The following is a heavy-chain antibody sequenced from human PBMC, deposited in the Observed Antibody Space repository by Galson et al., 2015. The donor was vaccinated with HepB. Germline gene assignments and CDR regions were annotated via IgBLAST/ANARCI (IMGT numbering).Heavy chain of an antibody. CDR2: IRYDGSNK. J-gene: IGHJ4*02. CDR3: AKDPSSGWPLDY. Sequence: SLRLSCAASGFTFSSYGMHWVRQAPGKGLEWVAFIRYDGSNKYYADSVKGRFTISRDNSKNTLYLQMNSLRAEDTAVYYCAKDPSSGWPLDYWGQGTLVTVSS. V-gene: IGHV3-30*02. CDR1: GFTFSSYG. D-gene: IGHD6-19*01.